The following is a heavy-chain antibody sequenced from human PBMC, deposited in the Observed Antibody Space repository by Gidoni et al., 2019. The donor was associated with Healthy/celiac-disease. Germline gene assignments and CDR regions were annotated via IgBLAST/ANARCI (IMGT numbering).Heavy chain of an antibody. Sequence: QVTLRESGPALVKPTQTLTLTCTFSVFSLITSGMCVSLIRQPPGKALEWLALIDWDDDKYYSTSLKTRLTISKDNSKNQVVLKMTNMDPVDTATYYCERTSGSYYQLSFDIWGQGTMVTVSS. CDR2: IDWDDDK. CDR3: ERTSGSYYQLSFDI. D-gene: IGHD1-26*01. V-gene: IGHV2-70*01. J-gene: IGHJ3*02. CDR1: VFSLITSGMC.